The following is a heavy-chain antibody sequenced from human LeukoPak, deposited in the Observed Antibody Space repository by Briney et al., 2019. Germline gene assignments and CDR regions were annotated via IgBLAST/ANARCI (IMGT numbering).Heavy chain of an antibody. J-gene: IGHJ3*02. CDR3: ARDPDILIGVAYEN. V-gene: IGHV3-74*01. CDR2: INSDGRST. Sequence: PGGSLRLSCAASGFTFSSYWMHWVRQAPGKGLVWVSRINSDGRSTSYAESVKGRFTISRDNAKNTLYLQMNSLRAEDTALYYCARDPDILIGVAYENWGQGKMVTVSA. D-gene: IGHD3-9*01. CDR1: GFTFSSYW.